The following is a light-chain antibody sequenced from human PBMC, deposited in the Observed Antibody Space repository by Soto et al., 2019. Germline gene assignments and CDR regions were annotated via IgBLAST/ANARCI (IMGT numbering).Light chain of an antibody. CDR1: QSIDNN. J-gene: IGKJ1*01. CDR3: QQYNNWPT. V-gene: IGKV3-15*01. Sequence: EIVMTQSPATLSVSPGERATLSCRASQSIDNNLAWYQQKPGQAPRLLIYYASTRATGIPARFSGSGSGTDFTLTISSLQSEDFALYYCQQYNNWPTFGQGTKVEVK. CDR2: YAS.